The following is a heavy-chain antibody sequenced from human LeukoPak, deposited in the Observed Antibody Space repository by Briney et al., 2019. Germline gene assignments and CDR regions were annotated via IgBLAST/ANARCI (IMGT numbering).Heavy chain of an antibody. D-gene: IGHD3-10*01. CDR3: ARGPDSGSLGWAYYMDV. V-gene: IGHV4-59*01. J-gene: IGHJ6*03. CDR2: IYYSGST. CDR1: GGSISSYY. Sequence: SETLSLTCTVSGGSISSYYWSWIRQPPGKGLEWIGYIYYSGSTNYNPSLKSRVTISVDTSKNQFSLKLSSVTAADAVVYYCARGPDSGSLGWAYYMDVWGKGITVTVSS.